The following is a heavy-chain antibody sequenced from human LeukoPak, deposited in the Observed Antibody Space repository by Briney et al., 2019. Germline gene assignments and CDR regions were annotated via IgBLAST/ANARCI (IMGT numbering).Heavy chain of an antibody. CDR3: ARGKVVGPTICDY. D-gene: IGHD1-26*01. V-gene: IGHV3-7*01. CDR1: GFTFSSYW. Sequence: GGSLRLSCAASGFTFSSYWMSWVRQAPGKGPEWVANIKQDGNEKYYVDSVKGRFTISRDNTKNSLYLQMNSLRAEDTAVYYCARGKVVGPTICDYWGQGALVTVSS. J-gene: IGHJ4*02. CDR2: IKQDGNEK.